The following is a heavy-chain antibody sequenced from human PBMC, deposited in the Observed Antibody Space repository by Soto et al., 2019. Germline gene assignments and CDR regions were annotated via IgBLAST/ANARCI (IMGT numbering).Heavy chain of an antibody. J-gene: IGHJ5*02. CDR2: INPNSRGT. Sequence: QVQLVQSGAEVKKPGASVKVSCKASGYTFTDYFIHWVRQAPGQGFEWMGWINPNSRGTNYAQKFQGRVTMTTDTSNNTAYMELRGLRSDDTAVYYCARVTLKAGNWFDPWGQGTLVTVSS. CDR3: ARVTLKAGNWFDP. V-gene: IGHV1-2*02. CDR1: GYTFTDYF.